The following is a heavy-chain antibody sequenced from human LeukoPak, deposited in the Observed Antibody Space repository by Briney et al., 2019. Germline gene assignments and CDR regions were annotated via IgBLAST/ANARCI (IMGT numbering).Heavy chain of an antibody. CDR2: IYYSGST. Sequence: PSETLSLTCTVSGGSISSGDYYWSWIRQPTGKGLEWIGYIYYSGSTYYNPSLKSRVTISVDKSKNQFSLKLSSVTAADTAVYYCARDRGSGAFDPWGQGTLVTVSS. V-gene: IGHV4-30-4*01. J-gene: IGHJ5*02. CDR3: ARDRGSGAFDP. CDR1: GGSISSGDYY. D-gene: IGHD3-10*01.